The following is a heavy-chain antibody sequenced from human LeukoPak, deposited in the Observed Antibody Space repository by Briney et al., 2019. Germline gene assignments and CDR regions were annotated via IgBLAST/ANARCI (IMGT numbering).Heavy chain of an antibody. CDR3: ARTNYYDILTGWLAFDI. D-gene: IGHD3-9*01. Sequence: ASVKVSCKASGYTFTSYDINWVRQATGQGLEWMGWMNPNSGNTGYAQKFQGRVTMTRNTSISTAYMELSSLRSEDTAVYYCARTNYYDILTGWLAFDIWGQGTMVTVSS. CDR1: GYTFTSYD. J-gene: IGHJ3*02. V-gene: IGHV1-8*01. CDR2: MNPNSGNT.